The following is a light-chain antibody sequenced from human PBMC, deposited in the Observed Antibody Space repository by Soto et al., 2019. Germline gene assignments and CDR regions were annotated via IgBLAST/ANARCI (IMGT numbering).Light chain of an antibody. Sequence: DIHLTQPPSSLSASVGDRVTITCRASQAITNNLAWYQQQPGNPPKLLIYEESTLHSGVPSRFSGRKVGTQFILTIDSLQPEDFATYYCQQVKSYPRTFGGGTKVDIK. J-gene: IGKJ4*01. CDR2: EES. V-gene: IGKV1-9*01. CDR1: QAITNN. CDR3: QQVKSYPRT.